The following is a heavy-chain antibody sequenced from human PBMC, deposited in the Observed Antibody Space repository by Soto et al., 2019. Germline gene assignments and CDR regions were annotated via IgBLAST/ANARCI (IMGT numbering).Heavy chain of an antibody. J-gene: IGHJ6*02. CDR1: GGSISSGGYY. D-gene: IGHD4-4*01. V-gene: IGHV4-31*03. Sequence: QVQLQESGPGLVKPSQTLSLTCTVSGGSISSGGYYWSWIRQHPGKGLEWSGYIYYSGSTYYNPSRKSRVTISVDTSKNQVALKLNSVTAADTAVYYCARWPPDDYSNLRSYYYYGMDVWGQGTTVTVSS. CDR2: IYYSGST. CDR3: ARWPPDDYSNLRSYYYYGMDV.